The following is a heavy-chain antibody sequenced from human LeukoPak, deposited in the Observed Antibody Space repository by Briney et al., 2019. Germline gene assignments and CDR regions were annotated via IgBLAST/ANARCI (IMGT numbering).Heavy chain of an antibody. V-gene: IGHV4-59*01. J-gene: IGHJ3*02. CDR2: MYYSGST. D-gene: IGHD3-22*01. Sequence: SETLSLTCTVSGGSISSYYWSWIRQPSGKGLEWIGYMYYSGSTNYNPSLKSRVTISVDTPKKQFSLKLSSVTAADTAVYYCASPSSGYYLDAFDIWGQGTMVTVSS. CDR1: GGSISSYY. CDR3: ASPSSGYYLDAFDI.